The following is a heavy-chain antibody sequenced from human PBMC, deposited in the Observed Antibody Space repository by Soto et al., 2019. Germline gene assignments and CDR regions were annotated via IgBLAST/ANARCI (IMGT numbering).Heavy chain of an antibody. J-gene: IGHJ6*02. CDR3: ARVAEYSSSPVDYYYGMDV. V-gene: IGHV1-69*13. Sequence: SVKVSCKASGGTFSSYSISWVRQAPGQGLEWMGGIIPIFGTANYAQKFQGRVTITADESTSTAYMELSSLRSEDTAVYYCARVAEYSSSPVDYYYGMDVWGQGTTVTVSS. D-gene: IGHD6-6*01. CDR2: IIPIFGTA. CDR1: GGTFSSYS.